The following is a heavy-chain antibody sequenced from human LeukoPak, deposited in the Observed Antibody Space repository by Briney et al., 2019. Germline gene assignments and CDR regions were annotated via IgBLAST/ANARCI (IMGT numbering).Heavy chain of an antibody. CDR1: GYTFTGSY. V-gene: IGHV1-2*02. J-gene: IGHJ4*02. CDR3: ARDKTASYFDSSGYYFDF. Sequence: ASVKVSCKASGYTFTGSYIHWVRQVPGRGLEWVGWINPNSGGTNSAQNFQGRVTMTRDTSISTAYMELSRLTSDDTAVYCCARDKTASYFDSSGYYFDFWGQGTLVTVSS. CDR2: INPNSGGT. D-gene: IGHD3-22*01.